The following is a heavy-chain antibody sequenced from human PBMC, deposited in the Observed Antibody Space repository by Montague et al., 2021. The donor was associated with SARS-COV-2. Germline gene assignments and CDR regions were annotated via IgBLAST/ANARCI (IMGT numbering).Heavy chain of an antibody. CDR1: GGSISYGSYI. D-gene: IGHD2-21*02. J-gene: IGHJ4*02. Sequence: TLSLTCTVSGGSISYGSYIWTWIRQPAGQGLEWIGRIHTSGSSNYNPSLKSRVAISIDTSKDQFSLELSSVTAAGTAVYYCASSHCGGDCYSGQGTLVTVSS. CDR2: IHTSGSS. CDR3: ASSHCGGDCY. V-gene: IGHV4-61*02.